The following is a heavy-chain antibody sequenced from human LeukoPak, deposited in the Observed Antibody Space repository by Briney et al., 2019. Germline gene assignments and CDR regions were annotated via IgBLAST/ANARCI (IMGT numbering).Heavy chain of an antibody. Sequence: ASVKASCKASGYTFTGYYMHWVRQAPGQGLEWMGWINPNSGGTNYAQKFQGWVTMTRDTSISTAYMELSRLRSDDTAVYYCARGAGYSSGWYSWFDPWGQGTLVTVSS. CDR2: INPNSGGT. CDR3: ARGAGYSSGWYSWFDP. CDR1: GYTFTGYY. D-gene: IGHD6-19*01. V-gene: IGHV1-2*04. J-gene: IGHJ5*02.